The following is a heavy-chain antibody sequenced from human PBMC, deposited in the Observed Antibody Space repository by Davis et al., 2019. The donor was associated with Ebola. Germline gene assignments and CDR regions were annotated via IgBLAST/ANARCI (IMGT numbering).Heavy chain of an antibody. J-gene: IGHJ4*02. CDR3: ARSWEGFH. D-gene: IGHD1-26*01. CDR1: GFSLSSFS. Sequence: GESLKISCSASGFSLSSFSMAWIRQAPGKGPEWVASTQQGRGDKYYVDSVKGRFTISRDNARNSISLQMSSLRIEDTAFYYCARSWEGFHWGQGTLVTVSS. CDR2: TQQGRGDK. V-gene: IGHV3-7*01.